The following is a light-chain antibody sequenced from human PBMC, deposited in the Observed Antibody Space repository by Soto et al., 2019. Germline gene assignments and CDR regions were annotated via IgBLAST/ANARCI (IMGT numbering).Light chain of an antibody. Sequence: DIQMTQSPSSLSASVGDRVTITCRASQSITSYLNWYHQKPGKAPKLLIYAASSLYSGVPSRFSGSRSGTDFTLTISSLQPEDFATYYCQQSYSIPLTFGGGTKVEIK. CDR2: AAS. J-gene: IGKJ4*01. CDR1: QSITSY. CDR3: QQSYSIPLT. V-gene: IGKV1-39*01.